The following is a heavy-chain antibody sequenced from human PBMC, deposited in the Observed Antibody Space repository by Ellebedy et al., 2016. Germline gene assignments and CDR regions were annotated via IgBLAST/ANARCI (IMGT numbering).Heavy chain of an antibody. V-gene: IGHV3-7*03. Sequence: GESLKISCAASGFTFSSYWMSWVRQAPGKGLEWVANIKQDGSEKYYVDSVKGRFTMSRDNAKNSMYLQMNSLRAEDTAVYYCARLNYGNWGQGTLVTVSS. J-gene: IGHJ4*02. D-gene: IGHD3-16*01. CDR1: GFTFSSYW. CDR2: IKQDGSEK. CDR3: ARLNYGN.